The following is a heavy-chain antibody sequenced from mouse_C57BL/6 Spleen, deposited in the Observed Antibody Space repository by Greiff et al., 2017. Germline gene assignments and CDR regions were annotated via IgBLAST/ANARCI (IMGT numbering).Heavy chain of an antibody. CDR2: INPSSGYT. D-gene: IGHD1-1*01. Sequence: QVQLKESGAELAKPGASVKLSCKASGYTFTSYWMHWVKQRPGQGLEWIGYINPSSGYTKYNQKFKDKATLTADKSSSTAYMQLSSLTYEDSAVYYCAREQIYYYGSSYLSYAMDYWGQGTSVTVSS. CDR1: GYTFTSYW. V-gene: IGHV1-7*01. CDR3: AREQIYYYGSSYLSYAMDY. J-gene: IGHJ4*01.